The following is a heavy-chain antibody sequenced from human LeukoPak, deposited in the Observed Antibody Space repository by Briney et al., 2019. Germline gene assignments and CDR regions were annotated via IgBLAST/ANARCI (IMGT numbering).Heavy chain of an antibody. Sequence: PSETLSLTCTVSGGSISSYFWSWIRQPAGKGLEWIGRIYASGSTYQNPSLKSRVTISVDTSRNQFSLKLSSVTAADTAVYYCARRCIAVAGKRFDYWGQGTLVTVSS. J-gene: IGHJ4*02. CDR3: ARRCIAVAGKRFDY. D-gene: IGHD6-19*01. V-gene: IGHV4-4*07. CDR2: IYASGST. CDR1: GGSISSYF.